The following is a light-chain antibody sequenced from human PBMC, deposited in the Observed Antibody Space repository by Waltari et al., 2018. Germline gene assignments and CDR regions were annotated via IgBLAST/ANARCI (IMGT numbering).Light chain of an antibody. CDR3: CAYAGKV. CDR2: DDT. J-gene: IGLJ3*02. Sequence: QSALTQPASVSGSPGQSATLSCTGTSNGCGSSNFFSWYQQHPGKAPKLIIHDDTERPSGVSDRFSGSKSANGASLTISGLQAEDEAHYYCCAYAGKVFGGGTRLTVL. CDR1: SNGCGSSNF. V-gene: IGLV2-23*01.